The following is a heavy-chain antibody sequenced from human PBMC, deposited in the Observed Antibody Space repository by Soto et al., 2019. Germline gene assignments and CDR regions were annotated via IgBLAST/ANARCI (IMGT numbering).Heavy chain of an antibody. CDR3: ARDNRYNWNDEGWFDP. CDR2: MNPNSGNT. Sequence: QVQLVQSGAEGKKPGASVKVSCKASGYSFSDYDINWVRQATGQGPEWMGWMNPNSGNTGYAQKFQGRVTMTRNTSINTAYMELSSLGSEDTAVYYCARDNRYNWNDEGWFDPLGQGTLVTVSS. J-gene: IGHJ5*02. CDR1: GYSFSDYD. V-gene: IGHV1-8*01. D-gene: IGHD1-20*01.